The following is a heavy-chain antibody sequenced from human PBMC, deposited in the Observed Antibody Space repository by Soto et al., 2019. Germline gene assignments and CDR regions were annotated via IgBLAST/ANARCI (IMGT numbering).Heavy chain of an antibody. CDR2: ISASGGST. V-gene: IGHV3-23*01. CDR3: ARAVSKDIVVVPAFDP. Sequence: HPGGSLRLSCAASGFTFSSYPMTWVRQAPGKGLEWVSAISASGGSTYSADSVKGRFTISRDNSKNTLYLQMNSLRAEDTAVYYCARAVSKDIVVVPAFDPRGQGTLVTGSS. CDR1: GFTFSSYP. D-gene: IGHD2-2*01. J-gene: IGHJ5*02.